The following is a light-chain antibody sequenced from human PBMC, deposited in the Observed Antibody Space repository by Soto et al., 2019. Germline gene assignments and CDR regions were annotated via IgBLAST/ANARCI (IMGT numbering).Light chain of an antibody. V-gene: IGKV1-27*01. CDR2: AAS. CDR1: QGISTY. J-gene: IGKJ1*01. CDR3: QKYDSAPRS. Sequence: DIKMTQSPSSLSASVRDRVTITCRASQGISTYLAWYQQKPGKVPKLLIYAASTLQSGVPSRFSGSGSGTDFTLTISSLQPEDVATYYCQKYDSAPRSFGQGTKVEIK.